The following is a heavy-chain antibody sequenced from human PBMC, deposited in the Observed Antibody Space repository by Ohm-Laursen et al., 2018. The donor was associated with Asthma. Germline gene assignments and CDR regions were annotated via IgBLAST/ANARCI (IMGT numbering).Heavy chain of an antibody. CDR2: ISGGGDNT. CDR1: GFTFSSYA. V-gene: IGHV3-23*01. D-gene: IGHD3-22*01. CDR3: AKGGLGWYGNSAYSH. Sequence: SLRLSCSASGFTFSSYAMSWVRQAPGKGLEWVSAISGGGDNTNYADSVKGRFTISRDESKNTLFLQMNSLRAEDTALYYCAKGGLGWYGNSAYSHWGQGTLVTVSS. J-gene: IGHJ4*02.